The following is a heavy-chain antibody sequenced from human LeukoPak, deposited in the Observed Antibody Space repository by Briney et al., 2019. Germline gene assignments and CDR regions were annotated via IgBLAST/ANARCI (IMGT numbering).Heavy chain of an antibody. CDR1: GGTFSSYA. V-gene: IGHV1-69*13. D-gene: IGHD1-26*01. CDR3: AKGKGGTYFNYCFDY. Sequence: SVKVSCKASGGTFSSYAISWVRQAPGQGLEWMGGIIPIFGTANYAQKFQGRVTITADESTSTAYMELSSLRSEDTAVYYCAKGKGGTYFNYCFDYWGQGTPVTVSS. J-gene: IGHJ4*02. CDR2: IIPIFGTA.